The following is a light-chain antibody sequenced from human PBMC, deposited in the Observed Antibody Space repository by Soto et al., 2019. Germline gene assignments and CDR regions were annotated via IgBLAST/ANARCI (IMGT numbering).Light chain of an antibody. CDR1: QSVSSY. J-gene: IGKJ4*01. CDR3: QQRSNWQLT. CDR2: DAS. Sequence: EIVLTQSPATLSLSPGERATLSCRASQSVSSYLAWYQQKPGQAPRLLIYDASNRATGSPARFSGSGSGTDFTLTISSREPEDFAVYYCQQRSNWQLTFGGGTKVEIK. V-gene: IGKV3-11*01.